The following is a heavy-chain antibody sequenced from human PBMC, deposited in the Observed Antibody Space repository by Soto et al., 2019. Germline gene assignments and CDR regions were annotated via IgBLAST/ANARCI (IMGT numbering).Heavy chain of an antibody. D-gene: IGHD3-22*01. CDR3: GIDLGPSTNYYDRSGPDN. J-gene: IGHJ4*02. V-gene: IGHV4-30-2*01. CDR1: GGNIRDVGYS. CDR2: IYHSGST. Sequence: LQPQRHPSAVFGGNIRDVGYSRSRIRKTPGKGLEWIGYIYHSGSTYYNPSLKSRVTISVDRSKNQFSLKLSSVTAADTAVYYCGIDLGPSTNYYDRSGPDNWGQGTLVTVSS.